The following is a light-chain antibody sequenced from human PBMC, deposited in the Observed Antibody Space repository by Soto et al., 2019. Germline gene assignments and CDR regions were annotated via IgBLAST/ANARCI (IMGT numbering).Light chain of an antibody. J-gene: IGKJ4*01. CDR1: QSLLYSDGNNY. CDR2: LGS. V-gene: IGKV2-28*01. CDR3: MQALQTPLT. Sequence: EIVMTQSPLSLPVTPGEPASISCRSSQSLLYSDGNNYLDWYVQKPGQSPQLLIQLGSSRASGVPDRCSGSGSGTDFTLKISRMEAEDVGVYDCMQALQTPLTFGGGTKVEIK.